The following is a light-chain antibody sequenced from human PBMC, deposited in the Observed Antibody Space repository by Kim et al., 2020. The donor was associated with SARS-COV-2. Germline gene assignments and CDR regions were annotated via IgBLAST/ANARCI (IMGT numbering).Light chain of an antibody. CDR2: SPS. V-gene: IGLV3-19*01. CDR3: TSRDSSGDHVV. Sequence: SSELTQDPAVSVALGQTVRITCQGATLRTYSVSWYQQKPGQAPLPVVHSPSGRPSGIPDRFSGSISGDTASLTLPGAQAGDEAVYYCTSRDSSGDHVVFG. CDR1: TLRTYS. J-gene: IGLJ3*02.